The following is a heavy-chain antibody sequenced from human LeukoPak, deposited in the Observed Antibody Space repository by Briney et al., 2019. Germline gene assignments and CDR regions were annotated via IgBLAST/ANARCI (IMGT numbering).Heavy chain of an antibody. J-gene: IGHJ4*02. Sequence: SETLSLTCAVYGGSFSGYYWSWIRQPPGKGLEWIGEINHSGSTNYNPSLKSRVTISVDTSKNQFSLKLSSVTAADTAVYYCARSRSANNYYDSSGYYNDYWGQGTLVTVSS. CDR3: ARSRSANNYYDSSGYYNDY. D-gene: IGHD3-22*01. CDR1: GGSFSGYY. CDR2: INHSGST. V-gene: IGHV4-34*01.